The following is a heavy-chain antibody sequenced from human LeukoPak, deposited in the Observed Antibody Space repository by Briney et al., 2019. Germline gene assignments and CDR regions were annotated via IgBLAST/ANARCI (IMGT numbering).Heavy chain of an antibody. J-gene: IGHJ5*02. D-gene: IGHD6-13*01. CDR3: AKPRPSYSSSWYDH. CDR2: ISGSGGST. V-gene: IGHV3-23*01. Sequence: PGGSLRLSCAASGFSVSSIYMSWVRQAPGKGLEWVSAISGSGGSTYYADSVKGRFTISRDNSKNTLYLQMNSLRAEDTAVCYCAKPRPSYSSSWYDHWGQGTLVTVSS. CDR1: GFSVSSIY.